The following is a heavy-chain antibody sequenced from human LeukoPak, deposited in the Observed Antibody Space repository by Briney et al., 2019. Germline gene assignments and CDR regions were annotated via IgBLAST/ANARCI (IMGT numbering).Heavy chain of an antibody. CDR2: IIPIFGTA. V-gene: IGHV1-69*01. J-gene: IGHJ4*02. CDR1: GGTFSSYT. Sequence: GSSVKVTCKASGGTFSSYTISWVRQAPGQGLEWMGGIIPIFGTANYAQKFQGRVTITADESTSTAYMELSSLRSEDTAVYYCAREEGYSGSTNHFEYWGQGTLVTVSS. CDR3: AREEGYSGSTNHFEY. D-gene: IGHD5-12*01.